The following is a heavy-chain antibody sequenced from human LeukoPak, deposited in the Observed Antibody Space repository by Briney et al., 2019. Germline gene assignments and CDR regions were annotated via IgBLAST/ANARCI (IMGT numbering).Heavy chain of an antibody. D-gene: IGHD1-14*01. V-gene: IGHV3-21*01. J-gene: IGHJ4*02. CDR3: ARGNRINKALDY. CDR1: GCTFSSYS. Sequence: GGSLRLSCGASGCTFSSYSMNWVREAPGKGLECVSSISSSSSYIYYADSVKGRFTISRDNAKNSLYLQMNSLRAEDTAVYYCARGNRINKALDYWGQGTLVTVSS. CDR2: ISSSSSYI.